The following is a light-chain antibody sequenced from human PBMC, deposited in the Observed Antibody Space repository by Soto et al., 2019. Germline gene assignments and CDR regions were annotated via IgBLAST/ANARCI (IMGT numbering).Light chain of an antibody. CDR3: SSYTSINSYV. CDR1: SSDVGGYNY. V-gene: IGLV2-14*03. Sequence: QSALTQPASVSGSPGQSITISCTGTSSDVGGYNYVSWYQQHPGKAPKLMIYYVSHRPSGVSNRFSGPKSGNTASLTISGLQAEDEADYYCSSYTSINSYVFGTGTMLTVL. J-gene: IGLJ1*01. CDR2: YVS.